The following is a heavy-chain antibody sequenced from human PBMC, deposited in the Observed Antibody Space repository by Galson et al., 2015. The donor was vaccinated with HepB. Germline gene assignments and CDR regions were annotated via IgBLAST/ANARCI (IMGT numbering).Heavy chain of an antibody. D-gene: IGHD6-6*01. Sequence: SLRLSCAASGFTFSDYYMSWIRQAPGEGLEWVSYISSSGSTIYYADSVKGRFTISRDNAKNSLYLQMDSLRAEDTAVYYCARDGSSSGPGQPPENNWFDPWGQGTLVTVSS. CDR3: ARDGSSSGPGQPPENNWFDP. CDR2: ISSSGSTI. J-gene: IGHJ5*02. CDR1: GFTFSDYY. V-gene: IGHV3-11*01.